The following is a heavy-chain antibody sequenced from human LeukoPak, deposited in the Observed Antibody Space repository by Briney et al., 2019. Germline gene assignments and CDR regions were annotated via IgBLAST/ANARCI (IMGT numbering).Heavy chain of an antibody. CDR1: GFTFDRFT. CDR3: GRGGKVEQLVLAR. V-gene: IGHV3-74*01. CDR2: VNSDGSST. Sequence: GGSLRLSCAASGFTFDRFTIHWVRQAPGKGLVWVSRVNSDGSSTSYADPVKGRFTISRDNAKNTVYLQMNSLRAEDTAVYYCGRGGKVEQLVLARWGQGSLVTVSS. D-gene: IGHD6-13*01. J-gene: IGHJ4*02.